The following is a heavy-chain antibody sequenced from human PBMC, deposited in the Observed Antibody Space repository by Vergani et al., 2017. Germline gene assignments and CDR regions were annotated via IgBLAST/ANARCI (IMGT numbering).Heavy chain of an antibody. CDR3: ARDRGHSGWGLDY. CDR1: GFTFSSYA. CDR2: ISYDGSNK. Sequence: QVQLVESGGGVVQPGRSLRLSCAASGFTFSSYAMHWVRQAPGKGLEWGAVISYDGSNKYYADSVKGRFTISRDNSKNTLYLQMNSLRAEDTAVYYCARDRGHSGWGLDYWGQGTLVTVSS. V-gene: IGHV3-30-3*01. J-gene: IGHJ4*02. D-gene: IGHD6-19*01.